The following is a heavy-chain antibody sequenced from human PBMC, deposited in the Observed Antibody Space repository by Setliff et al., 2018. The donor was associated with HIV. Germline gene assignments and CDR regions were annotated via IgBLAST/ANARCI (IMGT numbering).Heavy chain of an antibody. V-gene: IGHV3-21*01. D-gene: IGHD3-10*01. Sequence: PGGSLRLSCAASGFTFSSYSMNWVRQAPGKGLEWVSSISSTGTYIYYADSMKGRFTISRDNAKNSLYLQMNSLRADDTAVYYCAKDWKVWFGELSQDYYYGMDVWGQGTTVTVSS. CDR2: ISSTGTYI. CDR1: GFTFSSYS. CDR3: AKDWKVWFGELSQDYYYGMDV. J-gene: IGHJ6*02.